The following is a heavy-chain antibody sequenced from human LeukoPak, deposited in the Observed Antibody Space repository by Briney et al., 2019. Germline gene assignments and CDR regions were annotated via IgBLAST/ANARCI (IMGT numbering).Heavy chain of an antibody. CDR1: GGSISSSSYY. V-gene: IGHV4-39*01. Sequence: PSETLSLTCTVSGGSISSSSYYWGWIRQPPGKGLEWIGSIYYSGSTYYNPSLKSRVTISVDTSKNQFSLKLSSVTAADTAVYYCARGTDYSNYEGGYYFDYWGQGTLVTVSS. CDR3: ARGTDYSNYEGGYYFDY. CDR2: IYYSGST. J-gene: IGHJ4*02. D-gene: IGHD4-11*01.